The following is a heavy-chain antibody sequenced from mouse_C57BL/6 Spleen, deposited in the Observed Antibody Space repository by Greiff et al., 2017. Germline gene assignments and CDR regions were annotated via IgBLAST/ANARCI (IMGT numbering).Heavy chain of an antibody. V-gene: IGHV1-59*01. CDR2: IDPSDSYT. J-gene: IGHJ4*01. CDR3: ARGEGGNYVHYYAMGY. CDR1: GYTFTSYW. D-gene: IGHD2-1*01. Sequence: QVQLQQPGAELVRPGTSVKLSCKASGYTFTSYWMHWVKQRPGQGLEWIGVIDPSDSYTNYNQKFKGKATLTVDTSSSTAYMQLSSLTSEDSAVYYCARGEGGNYVHYYAMGYWGQGTSVTVSS.